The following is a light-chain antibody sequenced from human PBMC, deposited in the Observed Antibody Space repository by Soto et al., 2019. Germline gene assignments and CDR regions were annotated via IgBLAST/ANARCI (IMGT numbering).Light chain of an antibody. V-gene: IGKV3-15*01. J-gene: IGKJ4*01. CDR1: QSVXSN. Sequence: IVMTQSPLTLSASPGEGVMFSCRASQSVXSNIAWYQQKPGQSPRFLVDDASTRATASPARLSGSGSETEFTLTISRLEPEYFAVYYCQQYGSSPRTFGGGTKVDIK. CDR3: QQYGSSPRT. CDR2: DAS.